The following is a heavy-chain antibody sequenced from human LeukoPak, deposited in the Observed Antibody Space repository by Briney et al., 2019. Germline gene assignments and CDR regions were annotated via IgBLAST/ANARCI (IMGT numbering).Heavy chain of an antibody. V-gene: IGHV3-66*01. CDR3: ARDLVGASGYYSRDGYNFLIT. Sequence: GGSLRLSCAASGFTVSSNYMSWVRQAPGKGLEWASVIYSGGSTYYADSVKGRFTISRDNSKNTLYLQMNSLRAEDTAVYYCARDLVGASGYYSRDGYNFLITWGQGTLVTVSS. CDR1: GFTVSSNY. D-gene: IGHD5-24*01. CDR2: IYSGGST. J-gene: IGHJ5*02.